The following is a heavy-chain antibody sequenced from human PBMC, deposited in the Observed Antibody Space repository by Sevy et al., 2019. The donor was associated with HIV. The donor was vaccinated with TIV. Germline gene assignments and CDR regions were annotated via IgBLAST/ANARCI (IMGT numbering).Heavy chain of an antibody. J-gene: IGHJ4*02. CDR1: GFSFDSYG. V-gene: IGHV3-21*01. CDR3: AREYYYDSSGYGFDY. CDR2: ISSSSSYI. Sequence: GGSLRLSCAVSGFSFDSYGMTWVRQAPGKGLEWVSSISSSSSYIYYADSVKGRFTISRDNAKNSLYLQMNSLRAEDTAVYYCAREYYYDSSGYGFDYWGQGTLVTVSS. D-gene: IGHD3-22*01.